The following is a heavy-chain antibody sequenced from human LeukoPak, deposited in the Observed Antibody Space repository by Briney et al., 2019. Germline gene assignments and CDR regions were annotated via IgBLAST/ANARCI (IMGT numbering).Heavy chain of an antibody. D-gene: IGHD2-15*01. CDR3: ARGPYCSGGSCYFGGGFDP. CDR1: GGSFSGYY. Sequence: SETLSLTCAVYGGSFSGYYWSWIRQPPGKGLEWIGEINHSGSTNYNPSLKSRVTISVDTSKNQFSLKLSSVTAADTAVYYCARGPYCSGGSCYFGGGFDPWGQATPVTVSS. V-gene: IGHV4-34*01. J-gene: IGHJ5*02. CDR2: INHSGST.